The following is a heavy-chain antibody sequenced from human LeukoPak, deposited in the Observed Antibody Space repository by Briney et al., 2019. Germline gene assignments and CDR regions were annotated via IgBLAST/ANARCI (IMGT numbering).Heavy chain of an antibody. J-gene: IGHJ4*02. V-gene: IGHV3-7*05. CDR1: GFTFSSYW. Sequence: PGGSLRLSCAASGFTFSSYWMIWVRQAPGKGLEWVANIQQDGSEKYYVDSVKGRFTISRDNAKNSLYLQMNSLRAVDTAVYYCARNPPRYFNWGQGTLVTVSS. CDR2: IQQDGSEK. CDR3: ARNPPRYFN. D-gene: IGHD1-26*01.